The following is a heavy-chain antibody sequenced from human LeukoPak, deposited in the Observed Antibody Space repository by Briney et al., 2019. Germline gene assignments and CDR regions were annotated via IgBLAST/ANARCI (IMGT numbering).Heavy chain of an antibody. J-gene: IGHJ5*02. CDR3: ARGRTLPT. CDR1: GDSISSTDYF. Sequence: SQTLSLTCTVSGDSISSTDYFWSWIRQHPGKGLEWIGYFFYSGTTYYNPSLKSRVTISVDTSKSQFSLKVSSVTAADTAVYYCARGRTLPTWGQGTLVTVSS. V-gene: IGHV4-31*03. D-gene: IGHD2/OR15-2a*01. CDR2: FFYSGTT.